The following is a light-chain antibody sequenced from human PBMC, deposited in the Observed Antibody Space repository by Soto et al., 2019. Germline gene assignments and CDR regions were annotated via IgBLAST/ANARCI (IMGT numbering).Light chain of an antibody. CDR1: SSDVGGYSY. CDR2: EVS. CDR3: SSYAGSNNFV. Sequence: QSALTQAPAASGSPGQSVTISCTGTSSDVGGYSYVPWYQQHPGKAPKLMIYEVSERPSGVPDRFSGSKSSNTASLTVSGLQAEDAADYYCSSYAGSNNFVFGTGTKLTVL. V-gene: IGLV2-8*01. J-gene: IGLJ1*01.